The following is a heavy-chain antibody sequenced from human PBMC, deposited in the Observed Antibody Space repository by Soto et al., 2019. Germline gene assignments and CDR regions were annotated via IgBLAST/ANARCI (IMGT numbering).Heavy chain of an antibody. J-gene: IGHJ4*02. CDR2: INAGNGNT. CDR3: ARWRYILVFDY. Sequence: QVQLVQSGAEEKKPGASVKVSCKASGYTFTSYAMHWVRQAPGQRLEWMGWINAGNGNTKYSQKLQGRVTITRDTSASTAYMELSSLRAEDTAVYYCARWRYILVFDYWGQGTLVTVSS. CDR1: GYTFTSYA. V-gene: IGHV1-3*05. D-gene: IGHD3-16*02.